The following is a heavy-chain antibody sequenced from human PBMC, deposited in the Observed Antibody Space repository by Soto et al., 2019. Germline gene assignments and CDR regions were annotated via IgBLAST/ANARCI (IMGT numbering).Heavy chain of an antibody. D-gene: IGHD3-22*01. CDR1: EFTFSSYW. Sequence: GGSMRHSCAASEFTFSSYWMSWIRQDQGKGLEWVANIKQDGSEKYYVDSVKGRFTISRDNAKNSLYLQMNSLRAEDTAVYYCAREAYYYDSSGYYYPSDYWGQGTLVTVSS. J-gene: IGHJ4*02. CDR2: IKQDGSEK. CDR3: AREAYYYDSSGYYYPSDY. V-gene: IGHV3-7*05.